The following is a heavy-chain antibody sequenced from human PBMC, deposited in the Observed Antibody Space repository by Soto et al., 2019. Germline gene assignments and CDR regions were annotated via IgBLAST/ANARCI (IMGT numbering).Heavy chain of an antibody. J-gene: IGHJ4*02. CDR2: INSDGSST. V-gene: IGHV3-74*01. D-gene: IGHD3-16*02. CDR1: GFTFSSYW. CDR3: ARDPGDYDYIWGSYRESYLNY. Sequence: GGSLRLSCAASGFTFSSYWMHWVRQAPGKGLVWVSRINSDGSSTSYADSVKGRFTISRDNAKNTLYLQMNSLRAEDTAVYYCARDPGDYDYIWGSYRESYLNYWGQGTLVTVSS.